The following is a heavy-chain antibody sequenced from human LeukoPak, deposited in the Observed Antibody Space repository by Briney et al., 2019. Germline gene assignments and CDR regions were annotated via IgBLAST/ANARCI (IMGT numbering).Heavy chain of an antibody. Sequence: GASVKVSCKAAGYTFTGYYMFWVRQAPGQGLEWMGRINPNSGGTNYAQKSQGRVTMTRDTSISTAHMELSRLRSDDTAVYYCARGYCSGGSCYSVENWFDPWGQGTLVTVSS. D-gene: IGHD2-15*01. CDR3: ARGYCSGGSCYSVENWFDP. V-gene: IGHV1-2*06. CDR1: GYTFTGYY. CDR2: INPNSGGT. J-gene: IGHJ5*02.